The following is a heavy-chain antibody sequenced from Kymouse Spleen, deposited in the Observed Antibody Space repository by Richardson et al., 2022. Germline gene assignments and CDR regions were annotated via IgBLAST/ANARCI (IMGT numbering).Heavy chain of an antibody. CDR3: AREFWSGYSILYYYYYGMDV. Sequence: QVQLVQSGAEVKKPGASVKVSCKASGYTFTGYYMHWVRQAPGQGLEWMGWINPNSGGTNYAQKFQGWVTMTRDTSISTAYMELSRLRSDDTAVYYCAREFWSGYSILYYYYYGMDVWGQGTTVTVSS. CDR2: INPNSGGT. V-gene: IGHV1-2*04. CDR1: GYTFTGYY. J-gene: IGHJ6*02. D-gene: IGHD3-3*01.